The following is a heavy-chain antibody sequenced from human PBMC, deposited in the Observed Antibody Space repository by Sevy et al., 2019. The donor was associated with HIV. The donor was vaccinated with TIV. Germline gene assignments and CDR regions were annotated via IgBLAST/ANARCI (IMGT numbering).Heavy chain of an antibody. J-gene: IGHJ4*02. D-gene: IGHD3-22*01. V-gene: IGHV1-24*01. CDR3: ATAVCCWSFSYESSGSGYYFDY. Sequence: ASVKVSCKVSGYTLTELSMHWVRQAPGKGLEWMGGFDPEDGETIYAQKFQGRVTMTEDTSTDTAYMELSSLRSEDTAVYYCATAVCCWSFSYESSGSGYYFDYWGQGTLVTVSS. CDR1: GYTLTELS. CDR2: FDPEDGET.